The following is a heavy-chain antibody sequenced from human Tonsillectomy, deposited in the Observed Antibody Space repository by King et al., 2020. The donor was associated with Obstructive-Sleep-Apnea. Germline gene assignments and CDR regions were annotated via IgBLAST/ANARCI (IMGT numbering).Heavy chain of an antibody. D-gene: IGHD6-19*01. Sequence: GQLVQSGAEVKKPGASVKVSCKASGYTFTGYYMHWVRQAPGQGPEWMGWININRGGTNYAQKFQGRVTVTRDTSINTAYMELSVLRSDDTAVYYCARGGAVASTFWPNWFDPWGQGTPVTVSS. J-gene: IGHJ5*02. CDR2: ININRGGT. CDR3: ARGGAVASTFWPNWFDP. CDR1: GYTFTGYY. V-gene: IGHV1-2*02.